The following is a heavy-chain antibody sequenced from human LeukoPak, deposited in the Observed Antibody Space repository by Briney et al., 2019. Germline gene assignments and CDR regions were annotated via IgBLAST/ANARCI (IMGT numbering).Heavy chain of an antibody. CDR2: IWYDGSNK. V-gene: IGHV3-33*06. D-gene: IGHD2-2*01. CDR3: AKDQGQAVVPRRFDN. J-gene: IGHJ4*02. CDR1: GFTFSSYG. Sequence: PGGSLRLSCAASGFTFSSYGMHWVRQAPGKGLEWVAVIWYDGSNKYYADSVKGRFTISRDNSKNTLYLQMNSLRAEDTAVYYCAKDQGQAVVPRRFDNWGQGTLVTVSS.